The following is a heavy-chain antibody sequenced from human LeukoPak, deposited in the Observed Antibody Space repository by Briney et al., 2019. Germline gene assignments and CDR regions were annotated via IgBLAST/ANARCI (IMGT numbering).Heavy chain of an antibody. D-gene: IGHD5-24*01. CDR3: ARAGEMRYMDV. Sequence: PGGSLRLFCEASGFTFSNYYMSWIRQAPGKGLEWVSHIKGNGATTYYADSVRGRFTISRDNAKNSLFLQMNSLRVDDTATYYCARAGEMRYMDVWGKGTAVAVS. V-gene: IGHV3-11*01. J-gene: IGHJ6*03. CDR1: GFTFSNYY. CDR2: IKGNGATT.